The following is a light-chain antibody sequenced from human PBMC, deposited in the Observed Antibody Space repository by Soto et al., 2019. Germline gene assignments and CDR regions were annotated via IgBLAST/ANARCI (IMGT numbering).Light chain of an antibody. J-gene: IGLJ1*01. CDR1: SSDVGGYNY. V-gene: IGLV2-14*01. Sequence: QSVLTQPASVSGSPGQSITISCTGTSSDVGGYNYVSWYQQHPGKAPKLMIYDVSNRPSGVSNRFSGSKSGNTASLTISGLQAEDEADYYWSSYTSSSSYVFGTG. CDR3: SSYTSSSSYV. CDR2: DVS.